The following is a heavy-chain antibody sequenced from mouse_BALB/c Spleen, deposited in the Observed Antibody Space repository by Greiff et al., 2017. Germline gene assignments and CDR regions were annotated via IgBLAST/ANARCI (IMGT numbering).Heavy chain of an antibody. CDR1: GFTFSSYG. Sequence: VQLQQSGGDLVKPGGSLKLSCAASGFTFSSYGMSWVRQTPDKRLEWVATISSGGSYTYYPDSVKGRFTISRDNAKNTLYLQMSSLKSEDTAMYYCARLDGNAMDYWGQGTSVTVSS. CDR2: ISSGGSYT. J-gene: IGHJ4*01. D-gene: IGHD2-3*01. V-gene: IGHV5-6*01. CDR3: ARLDGNAMDY.